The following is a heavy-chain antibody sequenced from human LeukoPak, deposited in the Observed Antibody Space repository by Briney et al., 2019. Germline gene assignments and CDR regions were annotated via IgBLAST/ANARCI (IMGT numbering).Heavy chain of an antibody. CDR1: GGTFSSYA. Sequence: ASVKVSCKASGGTFSSYAISWVRQAPGQGLEWMGGIIPIFGTANYAQKFQGRVTITADESTSTAYMELSSLRSEDTAVYYCAIGGMTPRVDEYNWFDPWGQGTLVTVSS. J-gene: IGHJ5*02. CDR3: AIGGMTPRVDEYNWFDP. CDR2: IIPIFGTA. V-gene: IGHV1-69*13. D-gene: IGHD3-3*01.